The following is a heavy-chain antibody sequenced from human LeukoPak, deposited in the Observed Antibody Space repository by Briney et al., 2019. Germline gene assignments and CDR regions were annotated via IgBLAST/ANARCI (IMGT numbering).Heavy chain of an antibody. CDR2: IYHSGST. J-gene: IGHJ4*02. Sequence: SETLSLTCAVSGYSISSGYYWGWIRQPPGKGLEWIGRIYHSGSTYYNPSLKSRVTISVDTSKNQFSLKLSSVTAADTAVYYCAKTDVDTGYYWGQGTLVTVSS. CDR3: AKTDVDTGYY. V-gene: IGHV4-38-2*01. D-gene: IGHD5-18*01. CDR1: GYSISSGYY.